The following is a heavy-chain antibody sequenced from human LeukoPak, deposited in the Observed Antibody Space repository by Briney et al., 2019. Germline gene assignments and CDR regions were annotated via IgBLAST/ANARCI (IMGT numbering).Heavy chain of an antibody. V-gene: IGHV1-2*02. D-gene: IGHD3-3*01. Sequence: ASVKVSCKASGYTFTGYYMHWVRQAPGQGLEWMGWINPNSGGTNYAQKFQGRVTMTRDTSISTPYMELSRLRSDDTAVYYCARGDTIFGVVSIGGYWGQGTLVTVSS. CDR2: INPNSGGT. J-gene: IGHJ4*02. CDR1: GYTFTGYY. CDR3: ARGDTIFGVVSIGGY.